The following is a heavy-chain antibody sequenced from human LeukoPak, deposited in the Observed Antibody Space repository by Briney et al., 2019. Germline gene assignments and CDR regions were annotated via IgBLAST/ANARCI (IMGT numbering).Heavy chain of an antibody. J-gene: IGHJ4*02. CDR3: AKVGGTMIRGFFDF. CDR1: IFTFSTYA. D-gene: IGHD3-16*01. Sequence: GGSLRLSCAASIFTFSTYAMTWVRQAPGKGLEWVSTISGSGGITYYADSVKGRFTISRDNSKNTLSLQMNSLRAEDTAVYYCAKVGGTMIRGFFDFWGQGTLVTVPS. CDR2: ISGSGGIT. V-gene: IGHV3-23*01.